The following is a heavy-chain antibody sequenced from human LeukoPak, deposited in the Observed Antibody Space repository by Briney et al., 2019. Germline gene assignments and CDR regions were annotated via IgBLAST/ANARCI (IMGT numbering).Heavy chain of an antibody. V-gene: IGHV1-69*04. CDR3: ARDPAYSSSWPYYFDY. D-gene: IGHD6-13*01. CDR2: IIPIFGIA. Sequence: ASVKVSCKASGGTFSSYAISWVRQAPGQGLEWMGRIIPIFGIANYAQKFQGRVTITADKSTSTAYMELSSLRSEDTAVYYCARDPAYSSSWPYYFDYWGQGTLVTVSS. J-gene: IGHJ4*02. CDR1: GGTFSSYA.